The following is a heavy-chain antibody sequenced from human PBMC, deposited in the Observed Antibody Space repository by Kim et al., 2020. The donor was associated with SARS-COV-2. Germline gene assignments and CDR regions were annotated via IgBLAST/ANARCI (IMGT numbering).Heavy chain of an antibody. J-gene: IGHJ6*02. CDR2: ISNGGSST. Sequence: GESLRLSCVASGFTLNTYWINWVRQAPGKGLVWVSRISNGGSSTHYADSVKGRFTMSRDNAENTVILQMHSLRAEDTAVYYCARGMFSSGFDVWGQGTTVTISS. CDR1: GFTLNTYW. D-gene: IGHD3-10*02. CDR3: ARGMFSSGFDV. V-gene: IGHV3-74*01.